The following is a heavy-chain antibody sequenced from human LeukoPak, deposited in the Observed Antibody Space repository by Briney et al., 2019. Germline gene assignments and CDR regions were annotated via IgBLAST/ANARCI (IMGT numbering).Heavy chain of an antibody. V-gene: IGHV1-69*06. CDR1: GDTFSSYA. CDR2: IIPIFGTA. D-gene: IGHD3-10*01. J-gene: IGHJ5*02. Sequence: SVKVSCKASGDTFSSYAIIWVRQAPGQGLEWMGGIIPIFGTANYAQKFQGRVTITADKSTSTAYMELSSLRSEDTAVYYCARGEGIITILPAGWFDPWGQGTLVTVSS. CDR3: ARGEGIITILPAGWFDP.